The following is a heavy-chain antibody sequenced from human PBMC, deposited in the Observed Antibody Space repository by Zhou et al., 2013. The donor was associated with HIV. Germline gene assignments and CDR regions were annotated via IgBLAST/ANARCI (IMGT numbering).Heavy chain of an antibody. CDR2: IDPSGGST. CDR1: GYTFTTYG. CDR3: ARDLAKCSSTSCYMNFDF. Sequence: QVQLVQSGAEVKKPGASVKVSCKASGYTFTTYGVSWVRQAPGQGLEWMGIIDPSGGSTSYAQKFQGRVTMTRDSSTSTVHMELSSLKSEDTAVYYCARDLAKCSSTSCYMNFDFWGQGTLVTVSS. V-gene: IGHV1-46*01. D-gene: IGHD2-2*01. J-gene: IGHJ4*02.